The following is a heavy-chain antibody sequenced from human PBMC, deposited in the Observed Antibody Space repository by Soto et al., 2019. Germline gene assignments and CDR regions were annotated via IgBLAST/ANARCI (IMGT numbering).Heavy chain of an antibody. Sequence: GGSLRLSCAASGFTFSSYSMNWVRQAPGKGLEWVSSISSSSSYIYYADSVKGRFTISRDNAKNTLYLQMNSLGAEDTAVYYCAKVSVPTIRDGFDYWGQGTLVTVS. V-gene: IGHV3-21*04. CDR2: ISSSSSYI. CDR3: AKVSVPTIRDGFDY. J-gene: IGHJ4*02. CDR1: GFTFSSYS. D-gene: IGHD4-17*01.